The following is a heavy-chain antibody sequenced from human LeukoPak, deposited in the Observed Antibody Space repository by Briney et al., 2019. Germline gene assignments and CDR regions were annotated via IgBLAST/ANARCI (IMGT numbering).Heavy chain of an antibody. CDR3: AKITSSSCTDY. CDR2: ISGSGVGT. J-gene: IGHJ4*02. D-gene: IGHD6-19*01. Sequence: GGSLRLSCAASGFTFSSYAMSWVRQAPGKGLEWVSSISGSGVGTYYADSVKGRFTFSRDNSKNTLYLQMNSLRAEDTAVYYCAKITSSSCTDYWGQGTLVTVSS. V-gene: IGHV3-23*01. CDR1: GFTFSSYA.